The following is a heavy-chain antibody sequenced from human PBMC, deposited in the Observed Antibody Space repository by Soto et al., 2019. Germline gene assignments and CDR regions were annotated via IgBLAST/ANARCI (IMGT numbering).Heavy chain of an antibody. CDR1: GFSLSTSGVG. V-gene: IGHV2-5*02. Sequence: QITLKESGPTLVKPTQTLTLTCTFSGFSLSTSGVGVGWIRQPPGKALEWLALIYWDDDKRYSPSLKSRLTSXKXXSKNQVVLTMTNMDPVDTATYYCAQVYGDYGGMDVWGQGTTVTVSS. D-gene: IGHD4-17*01. J-gene: IGHJ6*02. CDR3: AQVYGDYGGMDV. CDR2: IYWDDDK.